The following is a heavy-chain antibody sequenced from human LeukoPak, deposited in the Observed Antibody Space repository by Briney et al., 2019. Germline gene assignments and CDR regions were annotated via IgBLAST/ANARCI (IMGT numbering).Heavy chain of an antibody. CDR2: IYYSGNT. J-gene: IGHJ4*02. V-gene: IGHV4-31*03. CDR1: GGSISSGGYY. CDR3: ARGAVEIDS. D-gene: IGHD6-19*01. Sequence: SETLSLTCTVSGGSISSGGYYWSWIRQHPGKGLEWIGYIYYSGNTYYNPSLKSRVTITEDTSKNQFSLKLSSVTAADTAVYYCARGAVEIDSWGQGTLVTVSS.